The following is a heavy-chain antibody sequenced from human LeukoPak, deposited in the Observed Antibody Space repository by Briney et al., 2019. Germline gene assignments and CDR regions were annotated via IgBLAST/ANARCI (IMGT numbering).Heavy chain of an antibody. CDR1: GFTFDEYA. CDR2: VSWNSGSI. CDR3: AKGYCSCTSCYRSFPDHDAFDI. Sequence: GRSLRLSCAASGFTFDEYAMHWVRQAPGKRVEWVSGVSWNSGSIGYADSVKGRFTISRDNAKNSLYLQMNSLRAEDMALYYCAKGYCSCTSCYRSFPDHDAFDIWGQETMVSVSS. D-gene: IGHD2-2*01. J-gene: IGHJ3*02. V-gene: IGHV3-9*03.